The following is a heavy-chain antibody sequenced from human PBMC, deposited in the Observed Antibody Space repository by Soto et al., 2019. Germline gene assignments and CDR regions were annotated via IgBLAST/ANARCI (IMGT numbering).Heavy chain of an antibody. V-gene: IGHV3-33*01. J-gene: IGHJ4*02. Sequence: GGSLRLSCAASGFTFSSYGMHWVRQAPGKGLEWVAVIWYDGSNKYYADSVKGRFTISRDNSKNTLYLQMNSLRAEDTAVYYCARDRSDFWSGYYPLDYWGQGTLVTVSS. D-gene: IGHD3-3*01. CDR1: GFTFSSYG. CDR2: IWYDGSNK. CDR3: ARDRSDFWSGYYPLDY.